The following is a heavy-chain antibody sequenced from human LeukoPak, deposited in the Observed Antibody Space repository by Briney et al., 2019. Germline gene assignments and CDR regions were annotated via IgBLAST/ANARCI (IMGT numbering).Heavy chain of an antibody. D-gene: IGHD6-19*01. CDR2: IYYSGST. CDR1: GDSISNKNYY. J-gene: IGHJ4*02. V-gene: IGHV4-39*01. CDR3: ATGGGIAVAHA. Sequence: SETLSLTCTIFGDSISNKNYYWGWIRRPPGKGLEWIGTIYYSGSTYYNPSLKSRVTIFVHTSDNQFSLKLSSVTAADTAAYYCATGGGIAVAHAWGQGIVVTVSS.